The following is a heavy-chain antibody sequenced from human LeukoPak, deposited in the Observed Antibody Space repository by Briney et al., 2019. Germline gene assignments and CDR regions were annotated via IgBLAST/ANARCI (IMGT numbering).Heavy chain of an antibody. CDR3: VRYRGSTDFDY. CDR2: INTDGSDT. Sequence: GSLRLSCAASGFTFNSYWMHWVRQAPGKGLVWVSRINTDGSDTIYADSVKGRFTISRDNAKNTLYLQMNSLRAEDTAVYYCVRYRGSTDFDYWGQGTLVTVSS. D-gene: IGHD2-2*01. J-gene: IGHJ4*02. CDR1: GFTFNSYW. V-gene: IGHV3-74*01.